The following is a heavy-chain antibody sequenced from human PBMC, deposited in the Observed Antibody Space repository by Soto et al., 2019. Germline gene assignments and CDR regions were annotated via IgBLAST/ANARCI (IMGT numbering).Heavy chain of an antibody. CDR1: GFTFSSYA. Sequence: QVQLVESGGGVVQPGRSLRLSCAASGFTFSSYAMHWVRQAPGKGLEWVAVISYDGSNKYYADSGKGRFTISRYNSKNTLYLHMNRLRGEDTAVYYCAREYWYNWNYDYYYYGMDVWGQGTTVTVSS. D-gene: IGHD1-7*01. CDR2: ISYDGSNK. V-gene: IGHV3-30-3*01. J-gene: IGHJ6*02. CDR3: AREYWYNWNYDYYYYGMDV.